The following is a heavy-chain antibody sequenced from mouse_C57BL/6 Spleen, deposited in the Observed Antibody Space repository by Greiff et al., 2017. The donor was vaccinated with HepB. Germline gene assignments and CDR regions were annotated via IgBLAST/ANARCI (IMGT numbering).Heavy chain of an antibody. CDR3: AREVSPAWFAY. CDR1: GYSFTGYD. J-gene: IGHJ3*01. V-gene: IGHV1-42*01. CDR2: INPRTGDT. D-gene: IGHD6-2*01. Sequence: VQLQQSGPELVKPGASVKISCKASGYSFTGYDMNWVKQSPEKSLEWIGEINPRTGDTTYNQKFKAKATLTVDKSSSTAYMQLSSLTSEDSAVYYCAREVSPAWFAYWGQGTLVTVSA.